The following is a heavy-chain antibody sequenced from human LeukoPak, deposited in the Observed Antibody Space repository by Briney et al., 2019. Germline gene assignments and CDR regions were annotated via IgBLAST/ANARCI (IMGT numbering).Heavy chain of an antibody. CDR1: GMNFNDAW. V-gene: IGHV3-15*05. CDR3: TRVDYGYNAVMVQSDPFDY. Sequence: PGGSLRLSCAASGMNFNDAWMSWVRQAPGKGLEWVGRIKNNADGATTDYAAPVKGTFTIARDESRNTLYLQMNSLKAEDTAVYNCTRVDYGYNAVMVQSDPFDYWGQGTLVTVSS. D-gene: IGHD5-24*01. CDR2: IKNNADGATT. J-gene: IGHJ4*02.